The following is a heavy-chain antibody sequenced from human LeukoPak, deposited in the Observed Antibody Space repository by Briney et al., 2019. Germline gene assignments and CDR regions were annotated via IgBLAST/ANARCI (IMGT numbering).Heavy chain of an antibody. V-gene: IGHV3-21*01. Sequence: GGSLRLSCAASGFTFSSYSMNWVRQAPGKGLEGVSSISSSSSYIYYADSVKGRFTISRDNAKNSLYLQMNSLRAEDTAVYYCARGPAVAGTGSGYYYYYYYMDVWGKGTTVTVSS. J-gene: IGHJ6*03. CDR1: GFTFSSYS. CDR3: ARGPAVAGTGSGYYYYYYYMDV. CDR2: ISSSSSYI. D-gene: IGHD6-19*01.